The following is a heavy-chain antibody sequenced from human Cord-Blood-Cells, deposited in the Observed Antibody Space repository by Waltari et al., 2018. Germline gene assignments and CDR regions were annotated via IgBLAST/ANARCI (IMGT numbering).Heavy chain of an antibody. CDR1: GYTFNRYY. CDR3: ARGYNSTVTTFDY. V-gene: IGHV1-2*04. CDR2: NNPNSGGT. D-gene: IGHD4-4*01. Sequence: QVQLAQSGAEVKKPGASAKVSCKASGYTFNRYYLHWVRQAPGQGLEWMGWNNPNSGGTNYAQKFQGWVTMTRDTSISTAYMELSRLRSDDTAVYYCARGYNSTVTTFDYWGQGTLVTVSS. J-gene: IGHJ4*02.